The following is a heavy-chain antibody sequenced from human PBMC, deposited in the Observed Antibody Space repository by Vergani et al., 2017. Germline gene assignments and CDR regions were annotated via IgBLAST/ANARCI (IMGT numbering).Heavy chain of an antibody. V-gene: IGHV3-7*01. CDR2: IKQDGSEK. CDR3: AKDRIAAAGSGAFDI. D-gene: IGHD6-13*01. J-gene: IGHJ3*02. Sequence: EVQLVESGGGLVQPGGSLRLSCAASGFTFSSYWMSWVRQAPGKGLEWVANIKQDGSEKYYVDSVKGRFTISRDNAKNSLYLQMNSLRAEDTAVYYCAKDRIAAAGSGAFDIWGQGTMVTVSS. CDR1: GFTFSSYW.